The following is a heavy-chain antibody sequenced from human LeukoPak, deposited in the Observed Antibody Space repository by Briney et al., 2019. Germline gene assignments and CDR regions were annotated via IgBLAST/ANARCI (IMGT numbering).Heavy chain of an antibody. CDR2: IYTSGST. J-gene: IGHJ4*02. CDR3: ARGLLWFGESHPGFFFNY. Sequence: PSETLSLTCTVSGGSISSGSYYWSWIRQPAGKGLEWIGRIYTSGSTNYNPSLKSRVSVSVDTSKNQFSLKLSSVTAADTAVYYCARGLLWFGESHPGFFFNYWGQGTLVTVSS. D-gene: IGHD3-10*01. CDR1: GGSISSGSYY. V-gene: IGHV4-61*02.